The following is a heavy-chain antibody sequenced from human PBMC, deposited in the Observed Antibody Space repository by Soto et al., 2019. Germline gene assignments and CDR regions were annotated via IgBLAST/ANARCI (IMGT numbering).Heavy chain of an antibody. CDR2: INAGNGNT. V-gene: IGHV1-3*01. Sequence: ASVKVSFKASGYTFTSYAMHWVRQAPGQRLEWMGWINAGNGNTKYSQKFQGRVTITRDTSASTAYMELSSLRSEDTAVYYCARVPNYDFRSGLNWIDPWGQGTLVSVSS. CDR3: ARVPNYDFRSGLNWIDP. CDR1: GYTFTSYA. J-gene: IGHJ5*02. D-gene: IGHD3-3*01.